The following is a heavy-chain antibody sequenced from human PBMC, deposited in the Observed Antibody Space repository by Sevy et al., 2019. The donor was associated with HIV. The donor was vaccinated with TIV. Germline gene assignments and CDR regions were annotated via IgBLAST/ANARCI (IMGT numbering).Heavy chain of an antibody. Sequence: GGSLRLTCAASGFTFSNYGMHWVRQAPGKGLEWVAVISYDGSIKYYADSVRGRFTISRDNSKNTLYLQMNSLRPEDTTMYFCAKDQGRLLELDYWAQGTLVTVSS. CDR3: AKDQGRLLELDY. V-gene: IGHV3-30*18. J-gene: IGHJ4*02. D-gene: IGHD1-7*01. CDR2: ISYDGSIK. CDR1: GFTFSNYG.